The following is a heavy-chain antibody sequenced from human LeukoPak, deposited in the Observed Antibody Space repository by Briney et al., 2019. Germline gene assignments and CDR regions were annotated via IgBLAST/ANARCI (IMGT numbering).Heavy chain of an antibody. CDR1: GFTFSSYS. V-gene: IGHV3-21*01. J-gene: IGHJ5*02. D-gene: IGHD2-2*01. CDR2: ISSSSSYI. Sequence: GGSLRLSCAASGFTFSSYSVNWVRQAPGKGLEWVSSISSSSSYIYYADSVKGRFTISRDNAKNSLYLQMNSLRAEDTAVYYCARDGVVVPAALYNWFDPWGQGTLVTVSS. CDR3: ARDGVVVPAALYNWFDP.